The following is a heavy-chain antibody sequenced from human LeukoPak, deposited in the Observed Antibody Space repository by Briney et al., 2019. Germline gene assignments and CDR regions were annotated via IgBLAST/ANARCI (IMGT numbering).Heavy chain of an antibody. V-gene: IGHV3-53*05. J-gene: IGHJ4*02. CDR2: IYSGGST. CDR3: AKVRGAAHNPSDY. CDR1: GFTVSSNY. D-gene: IGHD2-15*01. Sequence: GGSLRLSCAASGFTVSSNYMSWVRQAPGKGLEWVSVIYSGGSTYYADSVKGRFTISRDNSNNTLYLQMNRLRGEDTAVYYCAKVRGAAHNPSDYWGQGTLVTVSS.